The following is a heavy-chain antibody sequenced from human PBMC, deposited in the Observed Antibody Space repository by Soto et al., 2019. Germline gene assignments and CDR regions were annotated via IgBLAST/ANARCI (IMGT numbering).Heavy chain of an antibody. D-gene: IGHD3-22*01. CDR1: GFSLSTSGMC. V-gene: IGHV2-70*11. J-gene: IGHJ6*02. Sequence: SGPTLVNPTQTLTLTCAFSGFSLSTSGMCVSWIRQPPGKALEWLARIDWDDDKYYSTSLKTRLTISKDTSKNQVVLTMTNMDPVDTATYYCARTWYYYDSSGYLGHDHYGMDVWGQGTTVTVSS. CDR2: IDWDDDK. CDR3: ARTWYYYDSSGYLGHDHYGMDV.